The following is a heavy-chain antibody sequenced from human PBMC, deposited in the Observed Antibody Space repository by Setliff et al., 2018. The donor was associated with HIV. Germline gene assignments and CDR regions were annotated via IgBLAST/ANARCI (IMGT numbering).Heavy chain of an antibody. CDR3: ARDDSNGNTDAFDI. J-gene: IGHJ3*02. CDR2: ISSSSSYI. Sequence: GGSLRLSCAASGFTFSSYSMNWVRQAPGKGLEWVSSISSSSSYIYYADSVKGRFTISRDNAKNSLYLQMTSLRAEETAVYYCARDDSNGNTDAFDIWGQGTTVTVSS. V-gene: IGHV3-21*04. CDR1: GFTFSSYS. D-gene: IGHD5-18*01.